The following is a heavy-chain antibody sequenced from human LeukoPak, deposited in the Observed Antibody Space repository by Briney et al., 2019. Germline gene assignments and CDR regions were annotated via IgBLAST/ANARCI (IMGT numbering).Heavy chain of an antibody. Sequence: GASVKVSCKASGYTFTSYGISWVRQAPGQGLEWMGRIIPIFGTANYAQKFQGRVTITTDESTSTAYMELSSLRSEDTAVYYCARERLAAAGPTHYWGQGTLVTVSS. CDR1: GYTFTSYG. V-gene: IGHV1-69*05. D-gene: IGHD6-13*01. CDR2: IIPIFGTA. CDR3: ARERLAAAGPTHY. J-gene: IGHJ4*02.